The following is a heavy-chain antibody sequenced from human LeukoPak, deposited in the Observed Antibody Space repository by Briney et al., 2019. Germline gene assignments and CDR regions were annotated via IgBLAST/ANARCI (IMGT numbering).Heavy chain of an antibody. V-gene: IGHV3-7*01. Sequence: GGSLRLSCAASGFTFSSYWMSWVRQAPGKGLEWVANIKQDGSEKTYVDSVKGRLTISRDNAKNSLYLQMNSLRAEDTAVYYCARDRWAILTGSENYYFYGMDVWGQGTTVTVSS. CDR1: GFTFSSYW. CDR2: IKQDGSEK. J-gene: IGHJ6*02. CDR3: ARDRWAILTGSENYYFYGMDV. D-gene: IGHD3-9*01.